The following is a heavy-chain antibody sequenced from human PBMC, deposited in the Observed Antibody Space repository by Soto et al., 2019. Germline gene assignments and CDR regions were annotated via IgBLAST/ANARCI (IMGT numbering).Heavy chain of an antibody. V-gene: IGHV3-48*03. J-gene: IGHJ4*02. Sequence: GGSLRLSCAVSGFSFTNYEMNWVRQAPGKGLEWIAYIGLSGDTIYYADSVKGRFTISRDHAKNSLELQMNSLRADDTAPYYCARESFSASPNFFDYWGRGTQVTVSS. D-gene: IGHD3-16*01. CDR2: IGLSGDTI. CDR1: GFSFTNYE. CDR3: ARESFSASPNFFDY.